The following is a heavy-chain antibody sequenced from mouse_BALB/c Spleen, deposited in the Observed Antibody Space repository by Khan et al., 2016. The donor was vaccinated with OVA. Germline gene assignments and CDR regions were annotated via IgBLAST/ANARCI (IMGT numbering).Heavy chain of an antibody. D-gene: IGHD2-1*01. Sequence: VQLKESGPGLVAPSQSLSITCTVSGFSLTSYGVHWVRQPPGKGLEWLGVIWTGGSTNYNSALMSRLSIRKDNSKSQVFLKMNSLPTDDTARDDRTRYSGNYAWYFDVWGAGTTVTVSS. J-gene: IGHJ1*01. CDR2: IWTGGST. V-gene: IGHV2-9*02. CDR3: TRYSGNYAWYFDV. CDR1: GFSLTSYG.